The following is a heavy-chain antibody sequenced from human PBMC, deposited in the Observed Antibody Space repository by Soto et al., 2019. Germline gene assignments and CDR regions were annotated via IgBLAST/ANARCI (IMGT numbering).Heavy chain of an antibody. CDR2: ISSSSSYI. J-gene: IGHJ3*02. V-gene: IGHV3-21*01. D-gene: IGHD3-3*01. CDR3: ARDMSLRNDFWSGYSLDAFDI. Sequence: PGGSLRLSCAASGFTFSSYSMNWVRQAPGKGLEWVSSISSSSSYIYYADSVKGRFTISRDNAKNSLYLQMNSLRAEDTAVYYCARDMSLRNDFWSGYSLDAFDIWGQGTMVTVSS. CDR1: GFTFSSYS.